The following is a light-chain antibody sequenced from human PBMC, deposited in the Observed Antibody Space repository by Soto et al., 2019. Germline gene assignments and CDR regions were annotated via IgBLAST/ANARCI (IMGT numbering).Light chain of an antibody. J-gene: IGLJ3*02. CDR2: EVS. Sequence: QSALTQPASVSGSPGQSITISCTGTSSEVGGYNYVSWYQQHPGKAPKLMIYEVSNRPSGVSNRFSGSKSGNTASLTISGIQAEDEADYYCSSYTSSNSWVFGGETKLTVL. CDR1: SSEVGGYNY. V-gene: IGLV2-14*01. CDR3: SSYTSSNSWV.